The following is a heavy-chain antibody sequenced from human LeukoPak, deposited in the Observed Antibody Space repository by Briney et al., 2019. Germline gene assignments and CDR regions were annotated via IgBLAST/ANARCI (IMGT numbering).Heavy chain of an antibody. J-gene: IGHJ6*03. D-gene: IGHD6-6*01. V-gene: IGHV4-39*01. CDR2: IYYSGST. CDR3: ASSSSSAGYYYYYMDV. Sequence: KTSETLSLTCTVSGGSISSSSYYWGWIRQPPGKGLEWIGSIYYSGSTYYNPSLKSRVTISVDTSKNQFSLKLSSVTAADTAVYYCASSSSSAGYYYYYMDVWGKGTTVTVSS. CDR1: GGSISSSSYY.